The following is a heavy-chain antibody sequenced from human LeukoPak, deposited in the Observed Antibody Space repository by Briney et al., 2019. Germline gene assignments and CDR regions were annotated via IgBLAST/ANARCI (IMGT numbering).Heavy chain of an antibody. CDR2: IYYSGST. D-gene: IGHD3-22*01. Sequence: SETLSLTCTVSDGSIGSGGYYWSWIRQPPGKGLEWIGYIYYSGSTNYNPSLKSRVTISVDTSKNQFSLKLSSVTAADTAVYYCASYYYDSSGYYYVFDYWGQGTLVTVSS. CDR3: ASYYYDSSGYYYVFDY. CDR1: DGSIGSGGYY. J-gene: IGHJ4*02. V-gene: IGHV4-61*08.